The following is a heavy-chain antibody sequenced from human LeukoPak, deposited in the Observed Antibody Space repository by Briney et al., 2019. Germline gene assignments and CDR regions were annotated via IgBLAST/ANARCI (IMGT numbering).Heavy chain of an antibody. CDR3: ARAGTRRYCSSTSCRRDYFDY. CDR2: INTNTGNP. D-gene: IGHD2-2*01. V-gene: IGHV7-4-1*02. J-gene: IGHJ4*02. Sequence: ASVKVSCKASGYTFTSYDINWVRQATGQGLEWMGWINTNTGNPTYAQGFTGRFVFSLDTSVSTAYLQISSLKAEDTAVYYCARAGTRRYCSSTSCRRDYFDYWGQGTLVTVSS. CDR1: GYTFTSYD.